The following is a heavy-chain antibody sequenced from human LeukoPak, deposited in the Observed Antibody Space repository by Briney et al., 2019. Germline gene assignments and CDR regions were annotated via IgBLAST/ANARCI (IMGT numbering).Heavy chain of an antibody. CDR1: GYTFTTYG. Sequence: ASVKVSCKASGYTFTTYGISWVRQAPRHGLEWMGWISGYNGNTNYAQKLQGRVTMTTDTSTSTAYMELRSLRSDDTAVYYCARAAVTTSYWGQGTLVTVSS. V-gene: IGHV1-18*01. CDR3: ARAAVTTSY. D-gene: IGHD4-17*01. J-gene: IGHJ4*02. CDR2: ISGYNGNT.